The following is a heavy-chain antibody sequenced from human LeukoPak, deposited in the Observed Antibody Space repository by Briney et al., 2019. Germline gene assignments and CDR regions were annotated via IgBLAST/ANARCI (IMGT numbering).Heavy chain of an antibody. CDR2: IKQDGSEK. CDR1: GFTFSSYW. D-gene: IGHD2-15*01. Sequence: GGSLRLSCAASGFTFSSYWMSWVRQAPGKGLEWVANIKQDGSEKYYVDSVKGRFTISRDNAKNSLYLQMNSLRAEDTAVYHCARDGYCSGGSCYSGVVYWGQGTLVTVSS. CDR3: ARDGYCSGGSCYSGVVY. V-gene: IGHV3-7*01. J-gene: IGHJ4*02.